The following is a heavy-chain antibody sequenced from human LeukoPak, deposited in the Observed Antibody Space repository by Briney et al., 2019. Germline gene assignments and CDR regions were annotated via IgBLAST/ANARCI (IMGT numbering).Heavy chain of an antibody. CDR3: AKALRDYGDCFDY. D-gene: IGHD4-17*01. J-gene: IGHJ4*02. CDR2: IRYDGSNK. V-gene: IGHV3-30*02. Sequence: GGSLRLSCAASGFTFSSYGMHWVRQAPGKGLEWVAFIRYDGSNKYYADSVKGRFTISRDNSKNTLYLQMNSLRAEDTAVYYCAKALRDYGDCFDYWGQGTLVTVSS. CDR1: GFTFSSYG.